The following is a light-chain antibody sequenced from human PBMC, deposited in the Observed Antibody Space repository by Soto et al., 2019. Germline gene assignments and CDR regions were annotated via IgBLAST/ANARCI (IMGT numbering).Light chain of an antibody. CDR3: QQYNNWQT. Sequence: DIPMTQSPSSRSSSLGDRITITCRASQSISSYLAWYQQKPGKAPKLLIYKASSLESGVPSRFSGSGSGTEFTLTISSMKSEDFAVYYCQQYNNWQTFGQGTKVDI. J-gene: IGKJ1*01. CDR1: QSISSY. V-gene: IGKV1-5*03. CDR2: KAS.